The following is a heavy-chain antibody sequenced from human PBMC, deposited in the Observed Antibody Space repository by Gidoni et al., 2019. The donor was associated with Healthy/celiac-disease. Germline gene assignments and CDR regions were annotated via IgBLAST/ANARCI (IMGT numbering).Heavy chain of an antibody. CDR3: ARDGGTTGAFDI. Sequence: QVQLVQSGAEVKKPGASVKVSCKASGYTFTSYAMHWVRQAPGQRLEWMGWINAGNGNTKYSQKFQGRVTITRDTSASTAYMELSSLRSEDTAVYYCARDGGTTGAFDIWGQGTMVTVSS. D-gene: IGHD4-17*01. CDR2: INAGNGNT. V-gene: IGHV1-3*01. J-gene: IGHJ3*02. CDR1: GYTFTSYA.